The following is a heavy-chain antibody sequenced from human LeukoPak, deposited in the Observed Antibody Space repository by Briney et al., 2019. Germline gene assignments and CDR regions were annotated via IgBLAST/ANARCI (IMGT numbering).Heavy chain of an antibody. D-gene: IGHD2-8*02. CDR2: IYHSGST. J-gene: IGHJ6*03. CDR3: ARVRTGDYMDV. Sequence: SETLSLTCTVSGYSISSGYYWGWIRQPPGKGLEWIGSIYHSGSTYYNPSLKSRVTVSVDTSKNQFSLKLNSVTAADTAIYYCARVRTGDYMDVWGKGTTVTVSS. CDR1: GYSISSGYY. V-gene: IGHV4-38-2*02.